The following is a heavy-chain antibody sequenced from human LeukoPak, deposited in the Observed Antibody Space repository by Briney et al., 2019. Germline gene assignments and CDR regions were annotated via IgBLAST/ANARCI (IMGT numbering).Heavy chain of an antibody. Sequence: NSSETLSLTCSISGSSISDYYWTWIRQPPGRGLDWIAYIYSGGRANYNPSLKSRVTISVDTSENQSSLRMTSVTAADTAVYYCARGQSPGPIYDFWGQGILVTVSS. J-gene: IGHJ4*02. V-gene: IGHV4-59*01. CDR1: GSSISDYY. CDR2: IYSGGRA. D-gene: IGHD2-21*01. CDR3: ARGQSPGPIYDF.